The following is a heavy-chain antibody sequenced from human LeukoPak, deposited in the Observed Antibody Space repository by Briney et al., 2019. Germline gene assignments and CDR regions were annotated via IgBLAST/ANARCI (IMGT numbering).Heavy chain of an antibody. Sequence: SETLSLTCTVSGGSISSYYWSWIRQPPGKGLEWIGYIYYSGSTNYNPSLKSRVTISVDTSKNQFSLKLSSVTAADTAVYYCARAADRGRFDPWGQGTLVTVSS. J-gene: IGHJ5*02. D-gene: IGHD6-13*01. V-gene: IGHV4-59*01. CDR3: ARAADRGRFDP. CDR1: GGSISSYY. CDR2: IYYSGST.